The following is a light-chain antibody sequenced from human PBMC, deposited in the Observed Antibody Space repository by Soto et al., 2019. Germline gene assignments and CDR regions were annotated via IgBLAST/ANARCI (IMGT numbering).Light chain of an antibody. Sequence: QSVLTQPAPVSGSPGQSITISCTGTSSDVGGYNYVSWYQHHPGKAPKLMIYDVSNRPSGVSNRFSGSKSGNTASLSISGLQPEDEADYYCSSYRTSNTRQIVCGTGTKVTV. CDR1: SSDVGGYNY. CDR2: DVS. V-gene: IGLV2-14*03. J-gene: IGLJ1*01. CDR3: SSYRTSNTRQIV.